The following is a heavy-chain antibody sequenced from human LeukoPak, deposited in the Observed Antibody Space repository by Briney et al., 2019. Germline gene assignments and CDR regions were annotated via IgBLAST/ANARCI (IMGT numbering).Heavy chain of an antibody. D-gene: IGHD6-13*01. CDR1: GFTFSSYS. CDR2: ISSSSSYI. V-gene: IGHV3-21*01. J-gene: IGHJ3*02. CDR3: AREGKSSWFHAFDI. Sequence: GGSLRLSCAASGFTFSSYSMNWVRKAPGKGREWVSSISSSSSYIYYADSVKGRFTISRDNAKNSLYLQMNSLRAEDTAVYYCAREGKSSWFHAFDIWGQGTMVTVSS.